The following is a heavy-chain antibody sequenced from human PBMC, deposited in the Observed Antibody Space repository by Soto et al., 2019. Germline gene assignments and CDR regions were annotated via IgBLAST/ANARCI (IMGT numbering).Heavy chain of an antibody. J-gene: IGHJ2*01. CDR1: GFSCGSYG. CDR3: ARPLWRDDYNWGYFDL. D-gene: IGHD4-4*01. CDR2: ISSDGSNK. Sequence: GGSQRLSSTACGFSCGSYGRHWVRHPPGTGREWVAVISSDGSNKYYADSVKGRFTISRDNSKNTLYLQINSLRTEDTAVYYCARPLWRDDYNWGYFDLWGRGTLVTVSS. V-gene: IGHV3-30-3*01.